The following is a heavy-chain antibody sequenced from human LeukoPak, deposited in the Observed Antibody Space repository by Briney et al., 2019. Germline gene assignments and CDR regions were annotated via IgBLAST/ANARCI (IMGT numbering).Heavy chain of an antibody. V-gene: IGHV3-66*01. CDR1: GFTVSSNY. CDR3: AREGYDYVWGSYRQISLDY. Sequence: GGSLRLSCAASGFTVSSNYMSWVRQAPGKGLEWVSVIYSGGSTYYADSVKGRFTISRDNAKNSLYLQMNSLRAEDTAVYYCAREGYDYVWGSYRQISLDYWGQGTLVTVSS. CDR2: IYSGGST. J-gene: IGHJ4*02. D-gene: IGHD3-16*02.